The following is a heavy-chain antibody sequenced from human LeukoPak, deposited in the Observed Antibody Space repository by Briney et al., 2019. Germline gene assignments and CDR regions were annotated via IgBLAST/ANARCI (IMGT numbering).Heavy chain of an antibody. CDR3: GKDRDYYDSSGYRLPKYYFDY. CDR2: INSDGRST. J-gene: IGHJ4*02. CDR1: GFTFSSYW. Sequence: GGSLRLSCAASGFTFSSYWMHWVRQAPGKGLVGVSRINSDGRSTNYADSVKGRFTISRDNAKNTLYQQMKRLRDEDTAVYYCGKDRDYYDSSGYRLPKYYFDYWGQGTLVTVSS. V-gene: IGHV3-74*01. D-gene: IGHD3-22*01.